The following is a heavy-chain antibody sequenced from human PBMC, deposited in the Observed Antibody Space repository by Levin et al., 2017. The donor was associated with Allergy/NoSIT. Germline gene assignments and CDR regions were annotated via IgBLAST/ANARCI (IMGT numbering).Heavy chain of an antibody. CDR2: ISSTSSYI. CDR1: GFTFSSYS. J-gene: IGHJ4*02. CDR3: ARVIAVAGTWGIVAYFDY. Sequence: GGSLRLSCAASGFTFSSYSMNWVRQAPGKGLEWVSSISSTSSYIYYADSVKGRFTISRDNAKNSLYLQMNSLRADETAVYYCARVIAVAGTWGIVAYFDYWGQGTLVTVSS. D-gene: IGHD6-19*01. V-gene: IGHV3-21*01.